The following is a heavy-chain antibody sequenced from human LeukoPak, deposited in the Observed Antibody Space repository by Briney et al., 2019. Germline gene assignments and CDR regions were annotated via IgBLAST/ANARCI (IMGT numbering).Heavy chain of an antibody. CDR3: AKDINRRDGYKGFDY. D-gene: IGHD5-24*01. J-gene: IGHJ4*02. V-gene: IGHV3-23*01. CDR1: GFTFSSYA. Sequence: GGSLRLSCAASGFTFSSYAMSWVRQAAGKGLEWVSAISGSGGCTYYADSVKGRFTISRDNSNNTLYLQMNSLRAEDTAVYYCAKDINRRDGYKGFDYWGQGTLVTVSS. CDR2: ISGSGGCT.